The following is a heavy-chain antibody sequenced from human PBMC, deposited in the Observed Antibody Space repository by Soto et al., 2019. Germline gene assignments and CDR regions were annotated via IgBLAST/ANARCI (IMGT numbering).Heavy chain of an antibody. CDR2: INPSGGST. Sequence: ASVKVSCKASGYTFTSYYMHWVRQAPGQGLEWMGIINPSGGSTSYAQKFQGRVTMTRDTSTSTVYMELSSLRSEDTAVYYCAKLPVYGDYGAVAFDIWGQGTMVTVSS. D-gene: IGHD4-17*01. J-gene: IGHJ3*02. CDR3: AKLPVYGDYGAVAFDI. CDR1: GYTFTSYY. V-gene: IGHV1-46*01.